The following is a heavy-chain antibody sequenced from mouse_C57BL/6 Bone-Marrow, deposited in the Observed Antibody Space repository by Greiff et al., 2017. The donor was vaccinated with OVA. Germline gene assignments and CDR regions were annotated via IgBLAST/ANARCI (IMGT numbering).Heavy chain of an antibody. J-gene: IGHJ3*01. Sequence: VQLKESGAELVRPGSSVKMSCKTSGYTFTSYGINWVKQRPGQGLEWIGYIYIGNGYTEYNEKFKGKATLTSDTSSSTAYMQLRSLTSEDSAMYFWARPVYYDDDEALASFAYWGQGTLVTVSA. D-gene: IGHD2-4*01. V-gene: IGHV1-58*01. CDR3: ARPVYYDDDEALASFAY. CDR1: GYTFTSYG. CDR2: IYIGNGYT.